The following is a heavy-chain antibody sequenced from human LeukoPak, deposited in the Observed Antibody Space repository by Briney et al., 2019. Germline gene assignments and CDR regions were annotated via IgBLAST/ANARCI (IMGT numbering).Heavy chain of an antibody. CDR2: IIPIFGTA. J-gene: IGHJ6*02. Sequence: SVKVSCKASGYTFTSYGISWVRQAPGQGLEWMGGIIPIFGTANYAQKFQGRVTITADESTSTAYMELSSLRSEDTAVYYCARDRPPLPDVWGQGTTVTVSS. V-gene: IGHV1-69*13. CDR3: ARDRPPLPDV. CDR1: GYTFTSYG.